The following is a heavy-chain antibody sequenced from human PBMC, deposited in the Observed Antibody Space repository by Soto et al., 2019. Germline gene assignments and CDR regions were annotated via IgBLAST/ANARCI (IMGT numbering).Heavy chain of an antibody. CDR3: ENETAAAGAASYYGMDV. CDR2: ISGSGGST. J-gene: IGHJ6*02. D-gene: IGHD6-13*01. Sequence: GWSLRRSCAASGFTFSSYAMSWVRQAPGKGLEWVSAISGSGGSTYYADSVKGRFTISRDNSKNTLYLQMNSLRTEDTALYYCENETAAAGAASYYGMDVWGQGTTVTVSS. CDR1: GFTFSSYA. V-gene: IGHV3-23*01.